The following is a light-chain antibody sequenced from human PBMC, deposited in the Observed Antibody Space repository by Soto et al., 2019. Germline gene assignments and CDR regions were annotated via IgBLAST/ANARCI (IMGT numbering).Light chain of an antibody. CDR2: EVS. CDR1: SSDVGGYNY. J-gene: IGLJ1*01. V-gene: IGLV2-14*01. Sequence: QSALTQPASVSGSPGQSITISCTGTSSDVGGYNYVSWYQLHPGKAPKLMVYEVSNRPSGVSNRFSGSKSGNTASLTISGLQAEDEAYYYCSSYTSSSTYAFGTGTKVTVL. CDR3: SSYTSSSTYA.